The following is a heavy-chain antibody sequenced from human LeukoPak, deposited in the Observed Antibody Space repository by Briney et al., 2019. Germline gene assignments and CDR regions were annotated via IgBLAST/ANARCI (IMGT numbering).Heavy chain of an antibody. CDR1: GGSISSYY. D-gene: IGHD3-10*01. CDR2: IHTSGST. J-gene: IGHJ3*02. Sequence: SETLSLTCTVSGGSISSYYWNWIRQPAGKGLEWIGRIHTSGSTNYNPSLKSRVTISVDTSKNQFSLKLSSVTAADTAVYYCARSHPVLLWFGSGGAFDIWGQGTMVTVSS. CDR3: ARSHPVLLWFGSGGAFDI. V-gene: IGHV4-4*07.